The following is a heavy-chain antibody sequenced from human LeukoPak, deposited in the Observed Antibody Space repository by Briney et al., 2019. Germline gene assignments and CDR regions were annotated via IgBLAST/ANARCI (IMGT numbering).Heavy chain of an antibody. V-gene: IGHV3-30*04. CDR2: ISYDGSNK. CDR3: ARVRSGDKIAAAGIKDGDYYYGMDV. D-gene: IGHD6-13*01. Sequence: GGSLRLSCAASGFTFSSYAMHWVRQAPGKGLEWVAVISYDGSNKYYADSVKGRFTISRDNSKNTLYLQMNSLRGEDTAVYYCARVRSGDKIAAAGIKDGDYYYGMDVWGQGTTVTVSS. J-gene: IGHJ6*02. CDR1: GFTFSSYA.